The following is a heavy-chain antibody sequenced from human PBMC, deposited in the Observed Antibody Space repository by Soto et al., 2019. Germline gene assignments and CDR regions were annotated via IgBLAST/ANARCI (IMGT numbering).Heavy chain of an antibody. D-gene: IGHD2-2*01. CDR1: GGSVSSGVYY. CDR2: IYYSGST. J-gene: IGHJ5*02. V-gene: IGHV4-30-4*01. CDR3: ARDLGYCSSTSCYRRFDP. Sequence: SEPLSLTSALSGGSVSSGVYYWSWIRQPPAQGLEWIGYIYYSGSTYYNPSLKSRVTISVDTSKNQFSLKLSSVTAADTAVYYCARDLGYCSSTSCYRRFDPWGQGTLVTVSS.